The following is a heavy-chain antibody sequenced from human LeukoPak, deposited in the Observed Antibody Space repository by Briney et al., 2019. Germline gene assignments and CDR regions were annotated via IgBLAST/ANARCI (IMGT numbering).Heavy chain of an antibody. CDR2: ISSNGGST. D-gene: IGHD6-19*01. J-gene: IGHJ4*02. Sequence: PGGSLRLSCAASGFTFSSYAMHWVRQAPGKGLEYVSAISSNGGSTYYANSVKGRFTISRDNSKNTLYLQMGSLRAEDMAVYYCARGPPLGAPVAGPGDYWGQGTLVTVSS. CDR1: GFTFSSYA. CDR3: ARGPPLGAPVAGPGDY. V-gene: IGHV3-64*01.